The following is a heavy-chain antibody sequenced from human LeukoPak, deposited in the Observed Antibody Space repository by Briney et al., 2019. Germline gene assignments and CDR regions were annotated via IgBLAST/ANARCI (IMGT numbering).Heavy chain of an antibody. CDR3: ARSADSSSGYYYYGMDV. Sequence: SVKLSCKASGRTFSRYAITWVRQAPGQGLEYMGGIIPIFGTANYAQKFQGRVTITADESTSTAYMELSSLRSEDTAVYYCARSADSSSGYYYYGMDVWGKGTTATVSS. CDR1: GRTFSRYA. CDR2: IIPIFGTA. V-gene: IGHV1-69*13. J-gene: IGHJ6*04. D-gene: IGHD6-13*01.